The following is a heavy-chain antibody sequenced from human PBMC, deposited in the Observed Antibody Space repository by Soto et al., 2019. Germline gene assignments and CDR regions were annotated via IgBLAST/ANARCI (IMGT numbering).Heavy chain of an antibody. V-gene: IGHV1-18*01. Sequence: ASVKVSCKASGYTFTSYTVSWVRQAPGQGLEWVGWIGPSSGNTDSARNLQGRVTMTTDTPTSTAYMELRSLRSDDTAVYYCARDTGNFFDYWGQGTLVTVSS. CDR1: GYTFTSYT. CDR3: ARDTGNFFDY. CDR2: IGPSSGNT. J-gene: IGHJ4*02.